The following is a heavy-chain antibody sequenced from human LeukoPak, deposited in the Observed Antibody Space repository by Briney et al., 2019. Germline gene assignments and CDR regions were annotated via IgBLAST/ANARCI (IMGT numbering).Heavy chain of an antibody. V-gene: IGHV3-74*01. J-gene: IGHJ6*02. CDR3: AGTMVPYGMDV. CDR2: INSDGRST. CDR1: GFTFSNYW. D-gene: IGHD4/OR15-4a*01. Sequence: PGGSLRLSCAASGFTFSNYWMHWVRQAPGKGLVWVSRINSDGRSTTYADSVKGRFTISGDNAKNTLYLQMNSLRAEDTAVYYCAGTMVPYGMDVWGQGTTVTVSS.